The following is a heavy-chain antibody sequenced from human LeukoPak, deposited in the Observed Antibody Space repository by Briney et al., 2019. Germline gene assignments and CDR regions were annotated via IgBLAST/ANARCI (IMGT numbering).Heavy chain of an antibody. V-gene: IGHV3-30*03. Sequence: GGSLRLSCAASGFTFSSYGMHWVRQAPGKGLEWVAVISYDGSNEYYADSVKGRFTISRDNSKNTLYLQMNSLRAEDTAVYYCAREKGSIVGATRGYDAFDIWGQGTMVTVSS. CDR1: GFTFSSYG. CDR3: AREKGSIVGATRGYDAFDI. CDR2: ISYDGSNE. D-gene: IGHD1-26*01. J-gene: IGHJ3*02.